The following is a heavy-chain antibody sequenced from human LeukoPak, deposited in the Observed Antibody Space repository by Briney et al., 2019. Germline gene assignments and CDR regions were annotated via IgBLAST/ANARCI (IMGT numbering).Heavy chain of an antibody. Sequence: GGSLSLSCAASGFTFSSYAMNWVRQAPGKGLEWVSSISSSTSYIYYADSVRGRFTISRDNAKNSLYLQMNSLRAEDTAVYSSARAWATDFDHWGQGTLVTVSS. CDR2: ISSSTSYI. CDR3: ARAWATDFDH. D-gene: IGHD7-27*01. J-gene: IGHJ4*02. V-gene: IGHV3-21*01. CDR1: GFTFSSYA.